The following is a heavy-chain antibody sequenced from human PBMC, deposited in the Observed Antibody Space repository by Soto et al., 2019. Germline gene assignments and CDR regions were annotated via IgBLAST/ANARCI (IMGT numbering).Heavy chain of an antibody. CDR2: IYSGGST. D-gene: IGHD1-26*01. Sequence: GGSLRLSCAASGFTVSSNYMSWVRQAPGKGLEWVSVIYSGGSTYYADSVKGRFTISRDNSENTLYLQMNSLRAEDTAVYYCARVVMKVGAIDYWGQGTLVTVSS. CDR1: GFTVSSNY. V-gene: IGHV3-53*01. J-gene: IGHJ4*02. CDR3: ARVVMKVGAIDY.